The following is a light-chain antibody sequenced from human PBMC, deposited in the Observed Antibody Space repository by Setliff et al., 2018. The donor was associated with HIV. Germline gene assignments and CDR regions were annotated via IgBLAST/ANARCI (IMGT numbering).Light chain of an antibody. Sequence: QSALTQPASVSGSPGQSITISRTGTSNDVGRYDLVPWYQQHPARAPKLIIYQATRRPSGVSNRFSGSKSGNVASLTISGLQAEDEADYYCCSNTGSNTFVFGTGTKVTVL. V-gene: IGLV2-23*01. J-gene: IGLJ1*01. CDR3: CSNTGSNTFV. CDR2: QAT. CDR1: SNDVGRYDL.